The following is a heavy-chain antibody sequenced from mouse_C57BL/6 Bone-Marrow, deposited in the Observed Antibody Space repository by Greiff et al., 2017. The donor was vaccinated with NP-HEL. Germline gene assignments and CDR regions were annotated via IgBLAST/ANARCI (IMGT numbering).Heavy chain of an antibody. V-gene: IGHV1-64*01. Sequence: QVHVKQPGAELVKPGASVKLSCKASGYTFTSYWMHWVKQRPGQGLEWIGMIHPNSGSTNYNEKFKSKATLTVDKSSSTAYMQLSSLTSEDSAVYYCARFYDGYYRFAYWGQGTLVTVSA. CDR2: IHPNSGST. D-gene: IGHD2-3*01. CDR3: ARFYDGYYRFAY. J-gene: IGHJ3*01. CDR1: GYTFTSYW.